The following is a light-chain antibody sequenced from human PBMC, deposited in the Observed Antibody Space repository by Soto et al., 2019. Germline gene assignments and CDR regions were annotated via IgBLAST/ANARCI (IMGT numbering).Light chain of an antibody. Sequence: DIQMTQSPSSLSASVGDRVTITCQASQDISNYLNWYQQKPGKAPKLLIYDASNLQTGVPSRFSGSGSGTDFTFTISSLQPEDIATYYCQQYDHLPLTFGGGPKVEIK. V-gene: IGKV1-33*01. CDR1: QDISNY. CDR3: QQYDHLPLT. CDR2: DAS. J-gene: IGKJ4*01.